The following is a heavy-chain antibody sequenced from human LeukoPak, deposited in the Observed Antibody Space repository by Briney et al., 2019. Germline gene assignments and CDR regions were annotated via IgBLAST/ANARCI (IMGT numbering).Heavy chain of an antibody. CDR2: INHSGST. Sequence: SETLSLTCTVYGRSFSGYYWSWIRQPPGKGLEWIGEINHSGSTNYNPSLKSRVTISVDTSKNQFSLKLSSVTAADTAVYYCARQKTGRRGFGDGYRRYYFDYWGQGTLVTVSS. CDR3: ARQKTGRRGFGDGYRRYYFDY. J-gene: IGHJ4*02. CDR1: GRSFSGYY. D-gene: IGHD5-24*01. V-gene: IGHV4-34*01.